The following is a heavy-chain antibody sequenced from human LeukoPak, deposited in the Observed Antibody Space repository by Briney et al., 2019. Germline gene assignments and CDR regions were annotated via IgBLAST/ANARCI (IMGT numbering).Heavy chain of an antibody. D-gene: IGHD3-16*01. CDR1: GFTLSGSD. Sequence: PGGSLRLSCAASGFTLSGSDMHWVRQASGKGLERVGRFRSKAYTDATTYTASVKGRFTISRDDSRNTADLQMNNLKMEDTAVYYCLAEGGYWGQGTLVTVSS. CDR2: FRSKAYTDAT. CDR3: LAEGGY. V-gene: IGHV3-73*01. J-gene: IGHJ4*02.